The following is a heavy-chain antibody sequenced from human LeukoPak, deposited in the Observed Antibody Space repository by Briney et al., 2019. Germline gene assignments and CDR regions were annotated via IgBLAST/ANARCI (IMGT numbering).Heavy chain of an antibody. D-gene: IGHD1-26*01. CDR3: ARENSEAFDY. J-gene: IGHJ4*01. Sequence: GGSLRLSCAASGFTFSRYSMNWVRQAPGKGLEWVSSIGGASTSIYYANSVKGRFTIPRDNAKNSLSLQMNSLTAEDTAVYYCARENSEAFDYWGQGTLVTVSS. CDR1: GFTFSRYS. V-gene: IGHV3-21*01. CDR2: IGGASTSI.